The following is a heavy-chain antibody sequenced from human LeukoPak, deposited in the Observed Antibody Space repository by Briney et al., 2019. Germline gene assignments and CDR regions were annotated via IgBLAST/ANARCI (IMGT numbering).Heavy chain of an antibody. V-gene: IGHV3-23*01. CDR2: ISGSGGST. CDR3: AKDNWNYPGYYFDY. J-gene: IGHJ4*02. D-gene: IGHD1-7*01. CDR1: GFSFSSYS. Sequence: GGSLRLSCAASGFSFSSYSLNWVRQAPGKGLEWVSAISGSGGSTYYADSVKGRFTISRDNSKNTLYLQMNSLRAEDTAVYYCAKDNWNYPGYYFDYWGQGTLVTVSS.